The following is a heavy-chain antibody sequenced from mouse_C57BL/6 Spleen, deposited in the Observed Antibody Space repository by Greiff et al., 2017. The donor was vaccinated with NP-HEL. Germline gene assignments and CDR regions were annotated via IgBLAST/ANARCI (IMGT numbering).Heavy chain of an antibody. D-gene: IGHD1-1*01. J-gene: IGHJ3*01. Sequence: EVQLVESGGGLVKPGGSLKLSCAASGFTFSDYEMHWVRQAPEKGLEWVAYISSGNGTINYAQKVKGQFTISRDKAKNTPFMQMTRLRSEDTAMYYCARLYGSRAWFAYWGQGTLVTVSA. CDR2: ISSGNGTI. CDR1: GFTFSDYE. V-gene: IGHV5-17*01. CDR3: ARLYGSRAWFAY.